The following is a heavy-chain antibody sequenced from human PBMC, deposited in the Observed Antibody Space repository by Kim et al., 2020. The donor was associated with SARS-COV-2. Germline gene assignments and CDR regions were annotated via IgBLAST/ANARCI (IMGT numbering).Heavy chain of an antibody. CDR3: ARGVLSYYPFDY. D-gene: IGHD3-10*01. V-gene: IGHV1-2*02. J-gene: IGHJ4*02. Sequence: NYAQKFQGRVTMTRDTSISTAYMELSRLRSDDTAVYYCARGVLSYYPFDYWGQGTLVTVSS.